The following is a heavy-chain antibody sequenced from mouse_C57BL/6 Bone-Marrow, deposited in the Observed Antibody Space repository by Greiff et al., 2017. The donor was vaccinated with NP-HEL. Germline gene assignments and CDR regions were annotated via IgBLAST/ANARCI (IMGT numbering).Heavy chain of an antibody. D-gene: IGHD1-1*01. CDR2: IYPGDGDT. V-gene: IGHV1-82*01. CDR1: GYAFSSSW. J-gene: IGHJ3*01. CDR3: ARSPITTVVP. Sequence: VQLQQSGPELVKPGASVKISCKASGYAFSSSWMNWVKQRPGKGLEWIGRIYPGDGDTNYNGKFKGKATLTADKSSSTAYMQLSSLTSEDSAVYFCARSPITTVVPWGQGTLVTVSA.